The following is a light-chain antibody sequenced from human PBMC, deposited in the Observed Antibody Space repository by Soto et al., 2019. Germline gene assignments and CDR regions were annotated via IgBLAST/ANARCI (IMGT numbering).Light chain of an antibody. V-gene: IGLV2-14*01. CDR2: EVI. J-gene: IGLJ1*01. CDR3: SSYTSSSTTPYV. CDR1: SSDIGAYNY. Sequence: ALTQPASVSGSPGQSITISCTGTSSDIGAYNYVSWYRQHPGKAPKLMIYEVINRPSGVSNRFSGSKSGNTASLTISGLQAEDEADYYCSSYTSSSTTPYVFGTGTKVTVL.